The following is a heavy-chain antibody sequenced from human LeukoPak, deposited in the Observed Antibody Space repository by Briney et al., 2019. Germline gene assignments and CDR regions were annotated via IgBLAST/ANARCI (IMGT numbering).Heavy chain of an antibody. CDR3: ARDQYSSSWVGVEYWYFDL. CDR1: GFTFSSHW. D-gene: IGHD6-13*01. Sequence: GGSLRLSCAASGFTFSSHWMSWVRQAPGKGLEWVANIKQDGSEKYYVDSVKGRFTISRDNAENSLYLQMNSLRAEDTAVYYCARDQYSSSWVGVEYWYFDLWGRGTLVTVSS. V-gene: IGHV3-7*01. J-gene: IGHJ2*01. CDR2: IKQDGSEK.